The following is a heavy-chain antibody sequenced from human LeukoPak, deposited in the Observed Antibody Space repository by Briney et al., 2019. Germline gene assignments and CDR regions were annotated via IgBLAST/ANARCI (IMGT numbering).Heavy chain of an antibody. CDR1: GFTFSRYA. CDR3: VKDSSSGSYFDY. CDR2: ISSNGGST. D-gene: IGHD3-10*01. V-gene: IGHV3-64D*06. J-gene: IGHJ4*02. Sequence: GGSLRLSCSASGFTFSRYAMHWVRQAPGKGLEYVSAISSNGGSTYYAGSGKGRFTISRDNSRNTLHLQMSSLRVEDTAVYYCVKDSSSGSYFDYWGQGTLVTVSS.